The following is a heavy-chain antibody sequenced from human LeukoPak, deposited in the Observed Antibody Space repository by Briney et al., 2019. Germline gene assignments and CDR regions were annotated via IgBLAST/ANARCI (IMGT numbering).Heavy chain of an antibody. CDR2: ISAYNGNT. Sequence: ASVKVSCKASGYTFTSYGISWVRQAPGQGLEWMGWISAYNGNTNYAQKFQGRVTITADKSTSTAYMELSSLRSEDTAVYYCARDSRYGDYLGYWGQGTLVTVSS. CDR3: ARDSRYGDYLGY. CDR1: GYTFTSYG. D-gene: IGHD4-17*01. J-gene: IGHJ4*02. V-gene: IGHV1-18*01.